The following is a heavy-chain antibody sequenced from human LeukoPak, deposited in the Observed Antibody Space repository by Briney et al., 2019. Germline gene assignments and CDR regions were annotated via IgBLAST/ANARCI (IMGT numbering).Heavy chain of an antibody. CDR2: ISYDGSNK. CDR3: ARSRITMIVQAFDI. D-gene: IGHD3-22*01. V-gene: IGHV3-30-3*01. CDR1: GFTFSSYA. Sequence: GGSLRLSCAASGFTFSSYAMHWVRQAPGKGLEWVAVISYDGSNKYYADSVKGRFTISRDNSKNTLYLQMNSLRAEDTAVYYCARSRITMIVQAFDIWGQGTMVTVSS. J-gene: IGHJ3*02.